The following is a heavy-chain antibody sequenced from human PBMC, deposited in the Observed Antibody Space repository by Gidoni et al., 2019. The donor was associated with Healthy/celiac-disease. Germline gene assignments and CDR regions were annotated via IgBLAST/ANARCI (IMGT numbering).Heavy chain of an antibody. D-gene: IGHD3-10*01. Sequence: QISLKESGPTLVKPTQTLTLTCTFSGFSLSTSGVGVGWIRQPPGKALEWLALIYWDDDKRYSPSLKSRLTITKDTSKNQVVLTMTNMDPVDTATYYCAHTTAGYGSGSYYKLAPTQFDYWGQGTLVTVSS. J-gene: IGHJ4*02. CDR3: AHTTAGYGSGSYYKLAPTQFDY. V-gene: IGHV2-5*02. CDR1: GFSLSTSGVG. CDR2: IYWDDDK.